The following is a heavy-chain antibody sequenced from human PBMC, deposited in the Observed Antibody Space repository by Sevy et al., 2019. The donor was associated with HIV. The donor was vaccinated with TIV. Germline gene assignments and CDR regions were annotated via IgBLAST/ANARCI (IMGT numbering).Heavy chain of an antibody. CDR1: GGTFSSYA. CDR3: ARVPESGSYYYYGMDV. CDR2: IIPIFGTA. V-gene: IGHV1-69*13. Sequence: ASVKVSCKASGGTFSSYAISWVRQAPGQGLEWMGGIIPIFGTANYAQMFQGRVTITADESTSTAYMELSSLRSEDTAVYYCARVPESGSYYYYGMDVWGQGTTVTVSS. J-gene: IGHJ6*02. D-gene: IGHD1-26*01.